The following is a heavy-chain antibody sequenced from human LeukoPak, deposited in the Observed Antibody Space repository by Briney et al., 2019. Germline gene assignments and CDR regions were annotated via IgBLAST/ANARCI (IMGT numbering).Heavy chain of an antibody. CDR3: ARQDTFYDVLPGYYMDY. Sequence: SETLSLTCIVSGSSISSSRYYWAWIPQSPGKGLEWIGSFYYSGTYYSPSLKSRVTISVDTSKNQFSLRLNSVTAADTAIYYCARQDTFYDVLPGYYMDYWGQGILVTVSS. CDR1: GSSISSSRYY. V-gene: IGHV4-39*01. J-gene: IGHJ4*02. D-gene: IGHD3-9*01. CDR2: FYYSGT.